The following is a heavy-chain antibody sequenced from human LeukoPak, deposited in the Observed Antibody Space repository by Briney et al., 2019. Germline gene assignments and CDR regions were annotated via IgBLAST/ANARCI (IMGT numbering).Heavy chain of an antibody. V-gene: IGHV5-51*01. D-gene: IGHD2-15*01. CDR3: ARLVGYCSGGSCYHFDY. CDR2: IYPGDSDT. J-gene: IGHJ4*02. Sequence: GESLKISCKGSGYSFTSYWIGWVRQMPGKGLEWMGIIYPGDSDTRYSPSFQGQVTISADKSISTAYLQWSSLKASDTAMYYCARLVGYCSGGSCYHFDYWGQGTLVTVSS. CDR1: GYSFTSYW.